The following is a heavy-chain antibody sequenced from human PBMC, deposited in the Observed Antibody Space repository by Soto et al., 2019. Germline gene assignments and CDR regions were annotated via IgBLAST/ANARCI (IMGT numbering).Heavy chain of an antibody. CDR3: ARHQDPYSSSSGGIYYFDY. D-gene: IGHD6-6*01. CDR1: GGSISSSSYY. Sequence: PSETLSLTCTVSGGSISSSSYYWGWIRQPPGKGLEWIGSIYYSGSTYYNPSLKSRVTISVDTSKNQFSLKLSSVTAADTAVYYCARHQDPYSSSSGGIYYFDYWGQGTLVTVSS. V-gene: IGHV4-39*01. CDR2: IYYSGST. J-gene: IGHJ4*02.